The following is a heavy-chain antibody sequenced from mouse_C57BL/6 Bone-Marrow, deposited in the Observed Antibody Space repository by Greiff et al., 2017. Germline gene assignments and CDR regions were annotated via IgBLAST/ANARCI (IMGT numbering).Heavy chain of an antibody. CDR3: ARDGSSYDWFAY. CDR1: GYTFTSYW. V-gene: IGHV1-69*01. Sequence: QVQLKQPGAELVMPGASVKLSCKASGYTFTSYWMHWVKQRPGQGLEWIGEIDPSDSYTNYNQKFKGKSTLTVDKSSSTAYMPRSSLTSEDSVVYYCARDGSSYDWFAYWGQGTLVTVSA. D-gene: IGHD1-1*01. CDR2: IDPSDSYT. J-gene: IGHJ3*01.